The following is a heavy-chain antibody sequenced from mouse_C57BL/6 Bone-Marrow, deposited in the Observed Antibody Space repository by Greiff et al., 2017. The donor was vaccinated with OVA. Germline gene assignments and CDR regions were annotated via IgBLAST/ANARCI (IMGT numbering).Heavy chain of an antibody. CDR1: GYTFTDYN. CDR2: INPNNGGT. Sequence: EVQLQQSGPELVKPGASVKIPCKASGYTFTDYNMDWVKQSHGKSLEWIGDINPNNGGTIYNQKFKGKATLTVDKSSSIAYMELRSLTSEDTAVYYCARRVITTVVAFDYWGQGTTLTVSS. CDR3: ARRVITTVVAFDY. V-gene: IGHV1-18*01. J-gene: IGHJ2*01. D-gene: IGHD1-1*01.